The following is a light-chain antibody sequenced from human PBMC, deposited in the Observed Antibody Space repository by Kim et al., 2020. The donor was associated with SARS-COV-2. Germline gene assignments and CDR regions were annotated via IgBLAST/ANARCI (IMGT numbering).Light chain of an antibody. J-gene: IGKJ1*01. V-gene: IGKV1-8*01. CDR2: AAS. CDR1: QGISIY. CDR3: QQYYSYPWT. Sequence: AAAGDRVTITCRASQGISIYLAWYQQKPGKAPKLLIYAASTLQSGVPSRFSGSGSGTDFTLTISCLQSEDFATYYCQQYYSYPWTFGQGTKVDIK.